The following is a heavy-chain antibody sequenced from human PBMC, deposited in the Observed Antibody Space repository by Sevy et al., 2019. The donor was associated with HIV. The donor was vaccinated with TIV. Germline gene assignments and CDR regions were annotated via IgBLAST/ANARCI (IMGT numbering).Heavy chain of an antibody. CDR2: INHSGST. J-gene: IGHJ4*02. CDR1: GGSSSGDRSSSGDS. Sequence: SETLSLTCSVYGGSSSGDRSSSGDSWNWIRQPPGKGLEWIGEINHSGSTNSNPSLRSRVTISVDTSKNQFSLRLTSVTAADTAVYYCARWRGTRVTMMVVVVTGYFDYWGQGKLVTVSS. CDR3: ARWRGTRVTMMVVVVTGYFDY. D-gene: IGHD3-22*01. V-gene: IGHV4-34*01.